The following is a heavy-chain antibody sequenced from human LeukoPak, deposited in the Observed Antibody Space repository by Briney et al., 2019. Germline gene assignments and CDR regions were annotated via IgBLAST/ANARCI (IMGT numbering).Heavy chain of an antibody. CDR3: AKVDRGDYSSSPVPYYNYYMNV. CDR1: GFTFSYYS. CDR2: ISSSSSLI. J-gene: IGHJ6*03. V-gene: IGHV3-21*01. Sequence: GRSLRLSCAASGFTFSYYSMNWVRQAPGRGLEWVSCISSSSSLIFYSDSVRGRFTISRDNAKNLLYLHMNSLRVEDTAVYYCAKVDRGDYSSSPVPYYNYYMNVWGKGSTVTVSS. D-gene: IGHD6-13*01.